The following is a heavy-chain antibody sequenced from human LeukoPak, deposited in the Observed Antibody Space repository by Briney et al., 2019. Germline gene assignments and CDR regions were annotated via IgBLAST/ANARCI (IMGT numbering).Heavy chain of an antibody. D-gene: IGHD6-13*01. CDR1: GFTFSSYS. J-gene: IGHJ3*02. V-gene: IGHV3-48*04. CDR2: ISSSSSTI. Sequence: GGSLGLSCAASGFTFSSYSMNWVRQAPGKGLEWVSYISSSSSTIYYADSVKGRFTISRDNAKNSLYLQMNSLRAEDTAVYYCARGRFPYSSSWDAFDIWGQGTMVTVSS. CDR3: ARGRFPYSSSWDAFDI.